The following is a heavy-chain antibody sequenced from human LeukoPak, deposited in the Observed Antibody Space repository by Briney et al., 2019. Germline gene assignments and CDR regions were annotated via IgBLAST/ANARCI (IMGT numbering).Heavy chain of an antibody. D-gene: IGHD3-22*01. J-gene: IGHJ4*02. Sequence: GASVKVSCKASGYTFTGYYMHWVRQAPGQGLEWMGWINPNSGGTNYAQKFQGRVTMTRDTSISTACMELSRLRSDDTAVYYCAGGRASPSGYYYDYWGQGTLVTVSS. CDR1: GYTFTGYY. CDR3: AGGRASPSGYYYDY. CDR2: INPNSGGT. V-gene: IGHV1-2*02.